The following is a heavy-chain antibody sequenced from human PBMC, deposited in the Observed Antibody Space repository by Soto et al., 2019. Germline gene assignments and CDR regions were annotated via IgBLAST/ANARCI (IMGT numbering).Heavy chain of an antibody. CDR2: IYYSGST. Sequence: SETLYLTCTVSCGSISSYYYSWIRQPPGKRLEWIGYIYYSGSTNYNPSLKSRVNISVDTSKIQFSMRLSSVTAVDTAVYCCARDQGLSWFDAWGQGTLVTVSS. CDR3: ARDQGLSWFDA. J-gene: IGHJ5*02. CDR1: CGSISSYY. V-gene: IGHV4-59*01.